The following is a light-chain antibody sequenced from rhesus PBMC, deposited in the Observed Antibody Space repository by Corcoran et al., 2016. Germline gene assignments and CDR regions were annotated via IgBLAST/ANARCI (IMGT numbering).Light chain of an antibody. CDR3: QQYDSRPWT. CDR1: QAISSW. V-gene: IGKV1-22*01. Sequence: DIQMTQSPSSLSASVEDTVTITCRASQAISSWLAWYQQKPGKAPKLLTYKASSSQSGVPSRFIGSGSGTDFTLPISSLQSEDFATYYCQQYDSRPWTFGHGTKVEIK. CDR2: KAS. J-gene: IGKJ1*01.